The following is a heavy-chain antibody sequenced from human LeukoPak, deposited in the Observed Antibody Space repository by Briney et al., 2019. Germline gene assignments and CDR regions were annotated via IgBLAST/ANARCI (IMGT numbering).Heavy chain of an antibody. CDR2: IIPILGIA. CDR1: GGTFSRYA. J-gene: IGHJ4*02. V-gene: IGHV1-69*04. Sequence: SVKVSCKASGGTFSRYAISWVRLAPGQGLEWLGRIIPILGIANYAQKFEGRVTITADKSTSTAYMELSSLRSDDTAVYYCARDRYYDSSGYYDNWGQGTLVTVSS. CDR3: ARDRYYDSSGYYDN. D-gene: IGHD3-22*01.